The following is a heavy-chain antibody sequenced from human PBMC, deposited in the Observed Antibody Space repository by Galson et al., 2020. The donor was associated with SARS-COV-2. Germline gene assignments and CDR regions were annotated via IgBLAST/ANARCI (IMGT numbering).Heavy chain of an antibody. Sequence: ASVKVSCKASGYTFTGYYMHWVRQAPGQGLEWMGWINPNSGGTNYAQKFQGRVTMTRDTSISTDYMELSRLRSDDTAVYYCARDLCAGGYEPYYYYYGMDVWGQGTTVTVSS. D-gene: IGHD5-12*01. J-gene: IGHJ6*02. CDR1: GYTFTGYY. CDR3: ARDLCAGGYEPYYYYYGMDV. CDR2: INPNSGGT. V-gene: IGHV1-2*02.